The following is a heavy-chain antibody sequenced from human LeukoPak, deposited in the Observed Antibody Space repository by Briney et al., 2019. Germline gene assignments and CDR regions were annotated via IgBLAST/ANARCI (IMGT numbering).Heavy chain of an antibody. Sequence: GGSLRLSCAASGFTFSSYAMSWVRQAPGKGLEWVSAISGSGGSTYYADSVKGRFTISRDNSKNTLYLQMNSLRAEDTAVYYCAKVYYDFWSGYPPGYFDYWGQGTLVTVSS. J-gene: IGHJ4*02. CDR2: ISGSGGST. D-gene: IGHD3-3*01. V-gene: IGHV3-23*01. CDR3: AKVYYDFWSGYPPGYFDY. CDR1: GFTFSSYA.